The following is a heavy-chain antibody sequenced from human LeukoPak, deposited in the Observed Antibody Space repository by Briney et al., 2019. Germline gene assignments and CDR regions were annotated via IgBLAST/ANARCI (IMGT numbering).Heavy chain of an antibody. D-gene: IGHD2-8*02. J-gene: IGHJ4*02. Sequence: PGGSLRLSCAGSGFTSPNHWITWVRQAPGKGLEWVANVRQDGTVRNYVDSVRGRFTISRDIAKNSVYLQMNSLGAEDTAIYYCGSRCTGGGCPEFWGQGTLVTVSS. V-gene: IGHV3-7*01. CDR1: GFTSPNHW. CDR2: VRQDGTVR. CDR3: GSRCTGGGCPEF.